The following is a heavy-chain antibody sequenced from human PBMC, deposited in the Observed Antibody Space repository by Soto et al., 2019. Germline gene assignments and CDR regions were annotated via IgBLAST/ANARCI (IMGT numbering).Heavy chain of an antibody. CDR1: GYTFSNYY. J-gene: IGHJ4*02. V-gene: IGHV1-46*03. CDR3: ARDRDGYNGAFDY. D-gene: IGHD5-12*01. Sequence: AASVKVSCKASGYTFSNYYMHWVRQAPGQGLEWMGIINPSGGSTSYGQKFQGRVTMTRDTSTSTVYMELSTLRSEDTAVYYCARDRDGYNGAFDYWGQGTLVTVSS. CDR2: INPSGGST.